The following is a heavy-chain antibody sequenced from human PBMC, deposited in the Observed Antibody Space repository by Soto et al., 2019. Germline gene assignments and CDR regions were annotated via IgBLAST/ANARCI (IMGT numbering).Heavy chain of an antibody. V-gene: IGHV3-23*01. CDR1: GFTFSSYA. CDR2: ISGSGGST. J-gene: IGHJ4*02. D-gene: IGHD3-3*01. Sequence: EVKLLESGGGLVQPGGSLRLSCAASGFTFSSYAMSWVRQAPGKGLEWVSAISGSGGSTYYADSVKGRFTISRDNSKNTRYLQMNSLRAEDTAVYYCAPPGVVSVDYWGQGTLVTFSS. CDR3: APPGVVSVDY.